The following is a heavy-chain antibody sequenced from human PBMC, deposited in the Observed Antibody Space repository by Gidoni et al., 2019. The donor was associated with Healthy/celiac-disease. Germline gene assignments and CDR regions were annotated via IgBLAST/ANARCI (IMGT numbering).Heavy chain of an antibody. CDR1: GGPFSSYA. J-gene: IGHJ6*02. D-gene: IGHD4-17*01. Sequence: QVQLVQSGAAAKKPGSSVKVSCKASGGPFSSYAISWVRQAPGQGLEWMGRIIPILGIANYAQKFQGRVTITADKSTSTAYMELSSLRSENTAVYYCARGVSLRQDYYYYYGMDVWGQGTTVTVSS. CDR2: IIPILGIA. CDR3: ARGVSLRQDYYYYYGMDV. V-gene: IGHV1-69*04.